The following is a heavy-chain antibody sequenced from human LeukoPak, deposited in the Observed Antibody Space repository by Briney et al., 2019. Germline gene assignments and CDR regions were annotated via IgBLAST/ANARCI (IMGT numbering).Heavy chain of an antibody. CDR1: GYSISSGYY. Sequence: SETLSLTCTVSGYSISSGYYWGWIRQPPGKGLEWIGIIYHSGSTHYNPSLKSRVSISIDTSKNQFSLKLSSVTAADTAVYYCARRMVRGKGFDYWGQGTLVTVSS. J-gene: IGHJ4*02. V-gene: IGHV4-38-2*02. CDR2: IYHSGST. D-gene: IGHD3-10*01. CDR3: ARRMVRGKGFDY.